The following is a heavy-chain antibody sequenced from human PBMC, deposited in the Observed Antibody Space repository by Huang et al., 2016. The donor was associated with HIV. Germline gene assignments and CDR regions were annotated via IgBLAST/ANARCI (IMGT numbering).Heavy chain of an antibody. CDR3: AKDRAGGSYYFDS. J-gene: IGHJ4*02. CDR1: GCSFKSYN. CDR2: ISYDRNNK. D-gene: IGHD1-26*01. Sequence: QVHLVESGGGVVQPGRSLSLSCADSGCSFKSYNMHLVRQAQGKGLEWWAGISYDRNNKYYPNSLRGRFAISRDKSKTALYLEMNSLTADDTAVYFLAKDRAGGSYYFDSWGRGTLVTVSS. V-gene: IGHV3-30*18.